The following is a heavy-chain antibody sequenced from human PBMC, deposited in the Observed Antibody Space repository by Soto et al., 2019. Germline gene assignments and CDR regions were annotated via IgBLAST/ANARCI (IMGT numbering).Heavy chain of an antibody. D-gene: IGHD2-21*02. J-gene: IGHJ6*02. CDR2: IIPIFGTA. CDR3: ARTQVTLLGYYYGMDV. V-gene: IGHV1-69*13. CDR1: GVTLSGDS. Sequence: SVKRSCKTYGVTLSGDSISCVRQAPVQGLEWMGGIIPIFGTANYAQKFQGRVTITADESTSTAYMELSSLRSEDTAVYYCARTQVTLLGYYYGMDVWGQGPTVTVSS.